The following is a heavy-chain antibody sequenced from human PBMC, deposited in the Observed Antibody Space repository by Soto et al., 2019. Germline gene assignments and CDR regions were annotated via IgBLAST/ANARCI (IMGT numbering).Heavy chain of an antibody. D-gene: IGHD1-26*01. Sequence: QVQLQESGPGLMKPSQTLSLTCTVSGGSIRSDDSYWSWIRQRPGKGPERIGYIHYSGGTYYNPSLKSRVSMSVDTAKNQFSLKLSSVTAAEPAVYYCVRAQRGGNLLFDLWCQGTLVTVSS. V-gene: IGHV4-31*03. CDR1: GGSIRSDDSY. CDR3: VRAQRGGNLLFDL. CDR2: IHYSGGT. J-gene: IGHJ4*02.